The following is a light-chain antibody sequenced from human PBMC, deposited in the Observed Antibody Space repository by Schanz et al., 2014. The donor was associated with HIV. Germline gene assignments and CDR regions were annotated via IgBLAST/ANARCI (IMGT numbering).Light chain of an antibody. J-gene: IGLJ1*01. CDR1: NSDINFYYY. CDR3: CSYTTTSTYV. V-gene: IGLV2-14*03. Sequence: QSALTQPASVSGSPGQSITISCRGPNSDINFYYYVSWFQQHPGKAPQLMIFDGSDRPSGVSNRFSGSKSGTTASLTISGLQPEDEADYYCCSYTTTSTYVFGAGTKVTVL. CDR2: DGS.